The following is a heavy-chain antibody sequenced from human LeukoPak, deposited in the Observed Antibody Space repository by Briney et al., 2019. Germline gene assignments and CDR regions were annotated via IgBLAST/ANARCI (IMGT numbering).Heavy chain of an antibody. CDR2: VYYSGST. J-gene: IGHJ4*02. V-gene: IGHV4-59*08. CDR3: ARHTRITMVRGVRKFDY. Sequence: PSETLSLTCTVSGGSISSYYWSWIRQPPGKGLEWIGYVYYSGSTNYNPSLKSRVTISVDTSKNQFSLKLSSVTAADTAVYYCARHTRITMVRGVRKFDYWGQGTLVTVSS. CDR1: GGSISSYY. D-gene: IGHD3-10*01.